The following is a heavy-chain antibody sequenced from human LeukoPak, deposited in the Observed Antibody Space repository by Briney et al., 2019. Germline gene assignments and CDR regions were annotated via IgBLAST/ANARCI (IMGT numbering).Heavy chain of an antibody. CDR3: ATAPRGLFGVAEFRGFDP. V-gene: IGHV1-69*05. Sequence: GSSVKVSCKASGGTFSSYAISWVRQAPGQGLEWMGRIIPIFGTANYAQKFQGRVTITTDESTSTAYMELSSLRSEDAAVYYCATAPRGLFGVAEFRGFDPWGQGTLVTVSS. D-gene: IGHD3-3*01. CDR1: GGTFSSYA. J-gene: IGHJ5*02. CDR2: IIPIFGTA.